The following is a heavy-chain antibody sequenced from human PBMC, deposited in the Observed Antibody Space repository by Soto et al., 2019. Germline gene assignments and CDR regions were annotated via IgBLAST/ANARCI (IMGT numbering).Heavy chain of an antibody. J-gene: IGHJ6*02. CDR3: ARATGSGSYYGGIYYYYYGMDV. CDR2: IWYDGSNK. CDR1: GFTFSSYG. Sequence: GGSLRLSCAASGFTFSSYGMHWVRQAPGKGLEWVAVIWYDGSNKYYADSVKGRFTISRDNSKNTLYLQMNSLRAEDTAVYYCARATGSGSYYGGIYYYYYGMDVWGQGTTVTVSS. D-gene: IGHD3-10*01. V-gene: IGHV3-33*01.